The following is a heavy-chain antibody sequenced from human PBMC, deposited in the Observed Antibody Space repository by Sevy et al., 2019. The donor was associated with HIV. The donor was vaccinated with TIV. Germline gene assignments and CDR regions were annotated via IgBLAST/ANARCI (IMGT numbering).Heavy chain of an antibody. D-gene: IGHD3-10*01. V-gene: IGHV3-21*01. Sequence: GGSLRLSCAASGFYFSAYNMNWVRQAPGKGLEWVASISYSSNCIYYADSLKGRFTISRDNAKNSLFLQMNSLRAEDTAVYYCARPYGSGSWGAFDVWGPGTMVTVSS. CDR1: GFYFSAYN. CDR3: ARPYGSGSWGAFDV. CDR2: ISYSSNCI. J-gene: IGHJ3*01.